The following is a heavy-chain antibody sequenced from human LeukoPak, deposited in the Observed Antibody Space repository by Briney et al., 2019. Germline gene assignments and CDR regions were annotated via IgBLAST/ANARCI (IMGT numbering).Heavy chain of an antibody. V-gene: IGHV3-23*01. CDR2: ISGSGGST. J-gene: IGHJ4*02. D-gene: IGHD4-23*01. CDR1: GFTFSSYA. Sequence: GGSLRLSCAASGFTFSSYAMSWVRQAPGKGLEWVSAISGSGGSTYYADSVEGRFTISRDNSKNTLYLQMNSLRAEDTAVYCCAKVGTPLSHFDYWGQGTLVTVSS. CDR3: AKVGTPLSHFDY.